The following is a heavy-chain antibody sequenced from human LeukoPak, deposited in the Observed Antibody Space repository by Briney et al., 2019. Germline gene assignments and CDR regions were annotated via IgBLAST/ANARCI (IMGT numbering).Heavy chain of an antibody. CDR1: GFTFSSYA. Sequence: GGSLRLSCAASGFTFSSYAMHWVRQAPGKGLEWVAVISYDGSNKYYADSVKGRFTISRDNSKNTLYLQMNSLKAEDTAVYYCASPYDSSGYYSSYFDYWGQGTLVTVSS. CDR2: ISYDGSNK. D-gene: IGHD3-22*01. J-gene: IGHJ4*02. CDR3: ASPYDSSGYYSSYFDY. V-gene: IGHV3-30-3*01.